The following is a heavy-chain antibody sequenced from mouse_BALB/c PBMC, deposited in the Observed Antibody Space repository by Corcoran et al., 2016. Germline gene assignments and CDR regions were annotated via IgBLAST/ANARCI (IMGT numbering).Heavy chain of an antibody. Sequence: EVQLVESGGGLVQPGGSLRLSCAASGFTFSSYSMNWVRQAPGKGLEWVSYISSSSSTIYYADSVKGRFTISRDNAKNSLYLQMNSLRDEDTAVYYCARPSPHTAMVNNYFDYWGQGTLVTVSS. D-gene: IGHD2-2*01. CDR3: ARPSPHTAMVNNYFDY. V-gene: IGHV5-17*01. J-gene: IGHJ2*01. CDR1: GFTFSSYS. CDR2: ISSSSSTI.